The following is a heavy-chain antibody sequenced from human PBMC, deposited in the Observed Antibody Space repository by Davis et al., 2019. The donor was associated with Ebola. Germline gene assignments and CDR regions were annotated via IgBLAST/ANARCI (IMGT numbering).Heavy chain of an antibody. D-gene: IGHD1-7*01. CDR1: GFTFSSYG. Sequence: GESLKISCAASGFTFSSYGMHWVRQAPGKGLEWVAFIRYDGSNKYYADSVKGRFTISRDNSKNTLYLQMNSLRVEDTAVYYCAVELVREHYYYYGMDVWGKGTRVTVSS. V-gene: IGHV3-30*02. CDR3: AVELVREHYYYYGMDV. CDR2: IRYDGSNK. J-gene: IGHJ6*04.